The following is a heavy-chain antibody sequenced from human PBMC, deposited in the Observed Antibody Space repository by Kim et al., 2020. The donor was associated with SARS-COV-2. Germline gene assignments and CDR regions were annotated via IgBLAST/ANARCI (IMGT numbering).Heavy chain of an antibody. V-gene: IGHV3-7*01. J-gene: IGHJ4*02. Sequence: GGSLRLSCAASGFTFSSYWMSWVRQAPGKGLEWVANIKQDGSEKYYVDSVKGRFTISRDNAKNSLYLQMNSLRAEDTAVYYCARDGWFGELSSRVDYWGQGTLVTVSS. CDR2: IKQDGSEK. CDR3: ARDGWFGELSSRVDY. D-gene: IGHD3-10*01. CDR1: GFTFSSYW.